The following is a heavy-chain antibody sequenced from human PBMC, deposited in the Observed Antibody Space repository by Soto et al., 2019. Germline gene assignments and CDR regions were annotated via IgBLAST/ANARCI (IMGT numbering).Heavy chain of an antibody. J-gene: IGHJ4*02. Sequence: GGSLRLSCAASGFTFSSYGMHWVRQAPGKGLEWVAVIWYDGSNKYYADSVKGRFTISRDNSKNTLYLQMNSLRAEDTAVYYCARDQAQYSGSYYGDYWGQGTLVTVSS. V-gene: IGHV3-33*01. CDR3: ARDQAQYSGSYYGDY. CDR1: GFTFSSYG. CDR2: IWYDGSNK. D-gene: IGHD1-26*01.